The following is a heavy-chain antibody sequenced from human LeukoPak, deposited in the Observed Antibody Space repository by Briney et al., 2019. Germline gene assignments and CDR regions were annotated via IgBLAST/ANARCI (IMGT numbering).Heavy chain of an antibody. Sequence: ASVKVSCTASGYTFTGYYMHWVRQAPGQGLEWMGWINPNSGGTNYAQKFQGRVTMTRDTSISTAYMELSRLRSDDTAVYYCARGVYYYYYMDVWGKGTTVTISS. V-gene: IGHV1-2*02. CDR3: ARGVYYYYYMDV. CDR2: INPNSGGT. CDR1: GYTFTGYY. J-gene: IGHJ6*03.